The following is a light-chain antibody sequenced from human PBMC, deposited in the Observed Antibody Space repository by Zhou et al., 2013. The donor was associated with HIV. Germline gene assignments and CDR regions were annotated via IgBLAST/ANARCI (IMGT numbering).Light chain of an antibody. V-gene: IGKV3-15*01. CDR3: QQYNNWPPIFT. Sequence: EIVLTQSPGTLSLSPGERATLSCRASQSVSSSYLAWYQQKRGQPPRLLIYAASTRATGIPARFSGSGSGTEFTLTISSLQSEDFGVYYCQQYNNWPPIFTFGPGTKVDVK. J-gene: IGKJ3*01. CDR2: AAS. CDR1: QSVSSSY.